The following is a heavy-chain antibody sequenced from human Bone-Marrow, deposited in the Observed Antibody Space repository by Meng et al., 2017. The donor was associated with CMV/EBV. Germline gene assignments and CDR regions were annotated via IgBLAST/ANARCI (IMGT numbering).Heavy chain of an antibody. V-gene: IGHV4-39*07. CDR1: GGSISSSSYY. D-gene: IGHD7-27*01. CDR3: ARETGSADD. Sequence: GSLRLSCTVSGGSISSSSYYWGWIRQPPGKGLEWIGSIYYSGSTYYNPSLKSRVTISVDTSKNQFSLKLSSVTAADTAVYYCARETGSADDWGQGTLVTVSS. CDR2: IYYSGST. J-gene: IGHJ4*02.